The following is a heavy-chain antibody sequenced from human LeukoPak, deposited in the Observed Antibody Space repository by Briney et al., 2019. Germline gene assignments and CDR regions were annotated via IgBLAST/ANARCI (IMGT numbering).Heavy chain of an antibody. CDR3: ARAAMTTVTTAY. CDR2: ISYDGSNK. Sequence: GRSLRLSCAASGFTFSSYAMHWVRQASGKGLEWVAVISYDGSNKYYADSVKGRFTISRDNSKNTLYLQMNSLRAEDTAAYYCARAAMTTVTTAYWGQGTLVTVSS. CDR1: GFTFSSYA. J-gene: IGHJ4*02. V-gene: IGHV3-30*04. D-gene: IGHD4-17*01.